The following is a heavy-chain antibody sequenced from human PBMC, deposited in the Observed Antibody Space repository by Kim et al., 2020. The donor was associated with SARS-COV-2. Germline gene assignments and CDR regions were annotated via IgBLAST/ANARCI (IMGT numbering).Heavy chain of an antibody. CDR1: GYSFTSYW. Sequence: GESLKISCKGSGYSFTSYWIGWVRQMPGKGLEWMGIIYPGDSDTRYSPSFQGQVTISADKSISTAYLQWSSLKASDTAMYYCASPRAAAGYYYYGMDVWGQGTTVTVSS. J-gene: IGHJ6*02. CDR3: ASPRAAAGYYYYGMDV. V-gene: IGHV5-51*01. CDR2: IYPGDSDT. D-gene: IGHD6-13*01.